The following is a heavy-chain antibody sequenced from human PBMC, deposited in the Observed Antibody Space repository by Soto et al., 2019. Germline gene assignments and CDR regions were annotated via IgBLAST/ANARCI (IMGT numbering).Heavy chain of an antibody. V-gene: IGHV1-3*01. J-gene: IGHJ5*02. CDR3: ARGDIVVGNWFDP. D-gene: IGHD2-2*01. CDR1: GYTFTSYA. CDR2: INAYNGNT. Sequence: ASVKVSCKASGYTFTSYAMHWVRQAPGQRLEWMGWINAYNGNTNYAQKFQGRVTMTTDTSTSTAYMELRSLRSDDTAVYYCARGDIVVGNWFDPWGQGTLVTVSS.